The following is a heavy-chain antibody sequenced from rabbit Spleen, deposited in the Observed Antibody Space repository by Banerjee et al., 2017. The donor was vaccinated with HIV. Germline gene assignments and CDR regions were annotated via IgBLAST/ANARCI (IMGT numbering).Heavy chain of an antibody. CDR3: ARSDYRFGYAGYTPGNLYYFNL. D-gene: IGHD6-1*01. Sequence: QSLEESGGDLVKPGASLTLTCTASGVSFSSNYYMCWVRQAPGKGLEWIGCIYTGLANIWYASWVNGRFTISKTSSTTVTLEMTSLTAADTATYFCARSDYRFGYAGYTPGNLYYFNLWGPGTLVTVS. CDR1: GVSFSSNYY. V-gene: IGHV1S40*01. CDR2: IYTGLANI. J-gene: IGHJ4*01.